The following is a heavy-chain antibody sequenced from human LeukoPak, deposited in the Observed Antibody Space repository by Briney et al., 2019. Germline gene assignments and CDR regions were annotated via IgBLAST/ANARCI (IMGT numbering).Heavy chain of an antibody. CDR3: ARAFGLLVDDDY. V-gene: IGHV3-23*01. CDR2: ISGSGGST. CDR1: GFTFSSYA. Sequence: GGSLRLSCAASGFTFSSYAMSWVRQAPGKGLEWVSAISGSGGSTYYADSVKGRFTISRDNSKNTLYLQMNSLRSEDTAVYYCARAFGLLVDDDYWGQGTLVTVSS. J-gene: IGHJ4*02. D-gene: IGHD6-13*01.